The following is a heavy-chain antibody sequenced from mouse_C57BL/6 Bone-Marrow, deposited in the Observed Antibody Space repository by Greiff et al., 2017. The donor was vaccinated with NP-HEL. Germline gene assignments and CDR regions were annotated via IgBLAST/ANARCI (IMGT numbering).Heavy chain of an antibody. D-gene: IGHD1-1*01. CDR3: ARSTTVVATRAMGC. Sequence: VKVVESGAELVRPGASVKLSCKASGYTFTDYYINWVKQRPGQGLEWIARIYPGSGNTYYNEKFKGKATLTAEKSSSTAYMQLSSLTSEDSAVYFGARSTTVVATRAMGCWGQGISVTVAS. CDR2: IYPGSGNT. J-gene: IGHJ4*01. V-gene: IGHV1-76*01. CDR1: GYTFTDYY.